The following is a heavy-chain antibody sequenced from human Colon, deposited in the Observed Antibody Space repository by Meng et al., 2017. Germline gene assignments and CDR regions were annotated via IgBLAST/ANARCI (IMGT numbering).Heavy chain of an antibody. CDR3: ARDSSVWGSYRYFDY. CDR1: GFTFSSYS. Sequence: GESLKISCAASGFTFSSYSMNWVRQAPGKGLEWVSSISSSSSYIYYADSVKGRFTISRDNAKNSLYLQMNSLRAEDTAVYYCARDSSVWGSYRYFDYWGQGTLVTVS. V-gene: IGHV3-21*01. CDR2: ISSSSSYI. D-gene: IGHD3-16*02. J-gene: IGHJ4*02.